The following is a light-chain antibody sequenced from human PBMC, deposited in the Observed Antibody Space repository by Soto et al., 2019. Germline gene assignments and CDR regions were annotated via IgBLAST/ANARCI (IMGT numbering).Light chain of an antibody. V-gene: IGLV2-14*01. CDR2: MVS. CDR3: TSPTPGSLYV. J-gene: IGLJ1*01. Sequence: QSALTQPACVSGSPGQSITISCTGTSSDVGNYNYVSWYQQYPGRVPKLLIYMVSNRPSGVSNRFSGSKSGNTASLTISGLQAEDEADYFCTSPTPGSLYVFGTGTKVTVL. CDR1: SSDVGNYNY.